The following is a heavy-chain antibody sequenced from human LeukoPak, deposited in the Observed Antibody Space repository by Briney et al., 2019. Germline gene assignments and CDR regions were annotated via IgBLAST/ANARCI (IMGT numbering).Heavy chain of an antibody. D-gene: IGHD5-12*01. CDR3: ARGLNSGYDFNWFDP. Sequence: SVKVSCKASGYTFTGYYMHWVRQAPGQGLEWMGGIIPIFGTANYAQKFQGRVTITADESTSTAYMELSSLRSEDTAVYYCARGLNSGYDFNWFDPWGQGTLVTVSS. CDR2: IIPIFGTA. CDR1: GYTFTGYY. V-gene: IGHV1-69*13. J-gene: IGHJ5*02.